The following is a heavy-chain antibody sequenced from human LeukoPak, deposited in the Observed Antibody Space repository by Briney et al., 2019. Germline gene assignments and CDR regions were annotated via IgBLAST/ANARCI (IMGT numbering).Heavy chain of an antibody. Sequence: GEALKISCNGSGYSFSGYWIGWVRQMPGKGLEWMGIVYPDNSDTRYSPSFQGQVTISADKSITTAYLHWSSLKASDTAMYYCARVGGIAVADHFDYWGQGTLVTVSS. CDR2: VYPDNSDT. J-gene: IGHJ4*02. V-gene: IGHV5-51*01. CDR3: ARVGGIAVADHFDY. D-gene: IGHD6-19*01. CDR1: GYSFSGYW.